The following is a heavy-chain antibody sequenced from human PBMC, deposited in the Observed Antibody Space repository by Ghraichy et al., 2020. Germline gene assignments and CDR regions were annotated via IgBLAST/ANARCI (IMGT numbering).Heavy chain of an antibody. CDR1: GFTFSSYS. Sequence: GGSLRLSCAASGFTFSSYSMNWVRQAPGKGLEWVSYISSSSSTIYYADSVKGRFTISRDNAKNSLYLQMNSLRDEDTAVYYCAREGSGSYYSPEYYYYYYGMDVWGQGTTVTVSS. CDR2: ISSSSSTI. CDR3: AREGSGSYYSPEYYYYYYGMDV. J-gene: IGHJ6*02. V-gene: IGHV3-48*02. D-gene: IGHD1-26*01.